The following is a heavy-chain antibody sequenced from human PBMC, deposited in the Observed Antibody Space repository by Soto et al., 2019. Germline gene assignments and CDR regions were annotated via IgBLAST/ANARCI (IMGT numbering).Heavy chain of an antibody. D-gene: IGHD3-3*01. J-gene: IGHJ6*02. Sequence: SETLSLTCTVSGGSISSGGYYWSWIRQHPGKGLEWIGYIYYSGSTKYNPSLKSRVTISVDTSKNQFSLELSSVTAADTAVYYCARVFSNGMDVWGQGTTVTVSS. CDR3: ARVFSNGMDV. V-gene: IGHV4-30-4*08. CDR1: GGSISSGGYY. CDR2: IYYSGST.